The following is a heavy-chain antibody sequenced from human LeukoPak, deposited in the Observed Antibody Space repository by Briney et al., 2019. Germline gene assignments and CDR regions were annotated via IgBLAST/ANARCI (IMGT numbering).Heavy chain of an antibody. V-gene: IGHV3-23*01. CDR1: GIAFENYA. J-gene: IGHJ4*02. D-gene: IGHD4-17*01. Sequence: GGSLRLSCAASGIAFENYAMNWVRQAPGKGLEWVSLISSSGDNTYYADSVKGRFTISRDNSKNTLYLQMNSLRAEDTAVYYCAKGLRSASYYFDYWGQGTLVTVSS. CDR2: ISSSGDNT. CDR3: AKGLRSASYYFDY.